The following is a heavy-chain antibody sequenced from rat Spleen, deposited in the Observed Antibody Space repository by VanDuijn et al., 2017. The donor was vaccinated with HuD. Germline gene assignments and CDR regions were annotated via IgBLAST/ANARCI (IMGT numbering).Heavy chain of an antibody. CDR2: MTYNGDT. CDR3: TTATEGPYVLDA. J-gene: IGHJ2*01. D-gene: IGHD1-11*01. V-gene: IGHV2-63*01. CDR1: GFSLTSYN. Sequence: QVQLKESGPGLVQPSQTLSLTCTVAGFSLTSYNVHWVRQPPGEGLEWMGRMTYNGDTSYNSALISRLSISRDTSKNQVFLKVNSLQTDDTGTYYCTTATEGPYVLDAWGQGVMVTVSS.